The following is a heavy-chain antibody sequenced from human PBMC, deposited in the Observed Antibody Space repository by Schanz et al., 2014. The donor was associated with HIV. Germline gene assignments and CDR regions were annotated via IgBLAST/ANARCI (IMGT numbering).Heavy chain of an antibody. D-gene: IGHD3-22*01. CDR1: GFTFSSYW. V-gene: IGHV3-7*01. CDR3: VHDDSDNDGFEM. Sequence: EVQLVESGGGLVQPGGSLRLSCAASGFTFSSYWMTWVRQAPGKGLEMVANMNQDGSRKYYVDSVKGRFTISRDNAAYSLFLQMNSLRAEDTAVYYCVHDDSDNDGFEMWGQGTMVTVSS. J-gene: IGHJ3*02. CDR2: MNQDGSRK.